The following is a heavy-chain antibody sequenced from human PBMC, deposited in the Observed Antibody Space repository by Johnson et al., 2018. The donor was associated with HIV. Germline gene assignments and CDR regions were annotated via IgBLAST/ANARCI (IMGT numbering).Heavy chain of an antibody. CDR3: ATFGGGSFHAFDI. V-gene: IGHV3-7*03. D-gene: IGHD1-26*01. CDR1: GFTFSNAW. J-gene: IGHJ3*02. Sequence: VQLVESGGDLVKPGGSLRLSCAASGFTFSNAWMNWVRQAPGKGLEWVANIKQDGSEKYYVDSLKGRFTISRDNAKNSLYLQMNSLRAEDTAVYYCATFGGGSFHAFDIWGQGTMVTVSS. CDR2: IKQDGSEK.